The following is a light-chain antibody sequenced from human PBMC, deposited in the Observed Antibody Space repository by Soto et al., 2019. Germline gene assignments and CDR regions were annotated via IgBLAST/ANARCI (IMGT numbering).Light chain of an antibody. CDR3: QQYNNWPQT. Sequence: EIVMTQSPATLSVSPGERATLSCRASQSVSSNLAWYQQKPGQAPRLLIYGASTRATGIPARFSGSGSGTEFTLTSSSLQSEDFEVYYCQQYNNWPQTFGQGTKVELK. V-gene: IGKV3-15*01. CDR2: GAS. J-gene: IGKJ1*01. CDR1: QSVSSN.